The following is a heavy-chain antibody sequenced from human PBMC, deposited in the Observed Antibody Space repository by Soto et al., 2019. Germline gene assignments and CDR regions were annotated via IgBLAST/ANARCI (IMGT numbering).Heavy chain of an antibody. CDR3: ALLPWGAVFDI. V-gene: IGHV3-7*01. J-gene: IGHJ3*02. Sequence: PGGSLRLSCAASGFTFSSYWMSWVRQAPGKGLEWVANIKQDGSEKYYVDSVKGRFTISRDNAKNSLYLQMNSLRAEDTAVYYCALLPWGAVFDIWGQGTMVTVSS. CDR1: GFTFSSYW. CDR2: IKQDGSEK. D-gene: IGHD3-16*01.